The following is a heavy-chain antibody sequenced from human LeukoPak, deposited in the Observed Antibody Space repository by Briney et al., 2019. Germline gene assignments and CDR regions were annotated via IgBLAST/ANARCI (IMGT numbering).Heavy chain of an antibody. D-gene: IGHD3-10*01. J-gene: IGHJ4*02. CDR1: GYSFTSYW. CDR3: ARRAMVRGVIRAPAPPFDY. Sequence: GESLKISCKGSGYSFTSYWIGWVRQMPGKGLEWMGIIYPGDSDTRYSPSFQGQVTISADKSISTAYLQWSSLKASDTAMYYCARRAMVRGVIRAPAPPFDYWGQGTLVTVSS. CDR2: IYPGDSDT. V-gene: IGHV5-51*01.